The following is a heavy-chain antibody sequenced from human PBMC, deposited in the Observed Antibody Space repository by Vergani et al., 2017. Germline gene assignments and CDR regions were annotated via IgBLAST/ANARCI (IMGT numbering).Heavy chain of an antibody. V-gene: IGHV3-30-3*01. CDR2: ISYDGSNK. Sequence: QVQLVESGGGVVQPGRSLRLSCAASGFTFSSYAMHWVRQAPGKGLEWVAVISYDGSNKYYADSVKGRFTISRDNSKNTLYLQMNSLRADDTAVYYCTKGSRGYTGYFFDYWGQGTLVAVSS. CDR3: TKGSRGYTGYFFDY. D-gene: IGHD5-12*01. CDR1: GFTFSSYA. J-gene: IGHJ4*02.